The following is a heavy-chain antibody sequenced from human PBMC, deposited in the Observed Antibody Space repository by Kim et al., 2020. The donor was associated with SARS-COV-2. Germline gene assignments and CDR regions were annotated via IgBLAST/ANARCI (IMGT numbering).Heavy chain of an antibody. D-gene: IGHD2-21*02. Sequence: SETLSLTCTVSGGSISSYYWSWIWQPPGKGLEWIGYIYYSGSTNYNPSLKSRVTISVDTSKNQFSLKLSSVTAADTAVYYCARSYVVTAVRYFDLWGRGTLVTVSS. CDR2: IYYSGST. V-gene: IGHV4-59*01. J-gene: IGHJ2*01. CDR1: GGSISSYY. CDR3: ARSYVVTAVRYFDL.